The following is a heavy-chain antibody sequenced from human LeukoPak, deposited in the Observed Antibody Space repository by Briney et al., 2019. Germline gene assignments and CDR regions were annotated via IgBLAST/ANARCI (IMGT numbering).Heavy chain of an antibody. CDR1: GGSISSGGYY. CDR2: IYHSGST. J-gene: IGHJ4*02. D-gene: IGHD3-10*01. CDR3: ARSELLWFGGVNSGFDY. Sequence: NPSQTLSLTCSVSGGSISSGGYYWRWIRQHPGKGLEWIGYIYHSGSTYYNPSLKSRVTMSVDTSKNQFSLNLSSVTAADTAVYYCARSELLWFGGVNSGFDYWGQGTLVTVSS. V-gene: IGHV4-31*02.